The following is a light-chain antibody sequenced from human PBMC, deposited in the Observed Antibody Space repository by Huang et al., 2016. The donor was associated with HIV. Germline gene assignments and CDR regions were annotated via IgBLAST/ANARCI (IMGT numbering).Light chain of an antibody. J-gene: IGKJ4*01. V-gene: IGKV1-39*01. CDR1: ENIVYS. Sequence: DIQLTQSPSSVSASVGDGITITCRASENIVYSLSWFLRRPGHAPKALIYAASRLHAGVPSKVSGTGSGTNFTLSINGLGPEDFGTYYCQQSKSLPRTYGGGTKVDI. CDR3: QQSKSLPRT. CDR2: AAS.